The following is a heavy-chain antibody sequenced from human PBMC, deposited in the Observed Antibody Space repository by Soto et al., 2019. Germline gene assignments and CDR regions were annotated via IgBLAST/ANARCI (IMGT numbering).Heavy chain of an antibody. J-gene: IGHJ4*02. D-gene: IGHD2-15*01. CDR2: VSTSGRST. V-gene: IGHV3-64D*06. CDR1: GFIFSEST. CDR3: VKQAHGLDGVAFDY. Sequence: GGSLRLSCSASGFIFSESTIYWVRQVPGKGLEAISAVSTSGRSTYYADSVKDRFTISRDNSKNTLFLQIGSLRPEDTAIYYCVKQAHGLDGVAFDYWGQGTQVTVSS.